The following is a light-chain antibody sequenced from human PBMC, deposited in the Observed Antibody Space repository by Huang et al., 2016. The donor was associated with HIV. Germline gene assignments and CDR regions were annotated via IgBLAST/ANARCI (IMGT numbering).Light chain of an antibody. J-gene: IGKJ1*01. Sequence: DIQMTQSPSSLSASVGDRVTITCRASQGISNSVAWYQQRPGKAPKLLLYATSRLETGAPSRFSGSRSGTEYTLTISSLQPEDLATYYYQQYYNNPPWTFGQGTKVEIK. CDR2: ATS. CDR3: QQYYNNPPWT. CDR1: QGISNS. V-gene: IGKV1-NL1*01.